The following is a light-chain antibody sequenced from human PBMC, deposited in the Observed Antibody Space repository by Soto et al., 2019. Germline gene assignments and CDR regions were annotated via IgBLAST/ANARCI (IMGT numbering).Light chain of an antibody. V-gene: IGKV3D-15*01. CDR2: GAS. J-gene: IGKJ4*01. Sequence: EIVMTQSPVTLSVSPRERATLSCRAGQSVSDNLAWYQQKPGQAPRLLIYGASTRATGIPARFSGSGSGTEFTLTISSLQSEDFAVYYCQQYNNWPLTCGGGTQVEIK. CDR1: QSVSDN. CDR3: QQYNNWPLT.